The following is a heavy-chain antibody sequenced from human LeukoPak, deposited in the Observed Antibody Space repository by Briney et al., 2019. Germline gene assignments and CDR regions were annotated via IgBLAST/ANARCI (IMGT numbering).Heavy chain of an antibody. CDR1: GYTFTDYY. D-gene: IGHD3-10*01. CDR3: ATIPYGSGIIDY. V-gene: IGHV1-2*02. CDR2: INPNSGGT. Sequence: ASVKASCKASGYTFTDYYMHWVRQAPGQGLECMGWINPNSGGTNYAQKSQGRVTMTRDTSISTAYMEVSSLRSDDTAVYYCATIPYGSGIIDYWGQGTLVTVSS. J-gene: IGHJ4*02.